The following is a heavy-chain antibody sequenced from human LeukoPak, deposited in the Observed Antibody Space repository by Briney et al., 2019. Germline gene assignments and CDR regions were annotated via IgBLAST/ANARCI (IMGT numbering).Heavy chain of an antibody. CDR2: IYYSGST. Sequence: SQTLSLTCTVSGGSISSGDYYWSWFRQPPGKGLEWIGYIYYSGSTKYNPSLKSRVTISVDTSKNQFSLKLSSVTAADTAVYYCAREGPSSSGSYLNCFDPWGQGTLVTVSS. CDR1: GGSISSGDYY. V-gene: IGHV4-61*08. D-gene: IGHD1-26*01. CDR3: AREGPSSSGSYLNCFDP. J-gene: IGHJ5*02.